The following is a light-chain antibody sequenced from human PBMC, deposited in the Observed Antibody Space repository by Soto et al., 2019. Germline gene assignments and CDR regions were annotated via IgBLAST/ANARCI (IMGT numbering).Light chain of an antibody. V-gene: IGKV3-15*01. CDR3: QQYNNWPPDRT. CDR2: GAS. Sequence: EIVMTQSPATLSVSPGERATLSCRASQSVSSNLAWYQQKPGQAPRLLIYGASTRATGIPARFSGSGSGTEFTLPISSLQYEDVAIYFCQQYNNWPPDRTFGQGTKVEI. CDR1: QSVSSN. J-gene: IGKJ1*01.